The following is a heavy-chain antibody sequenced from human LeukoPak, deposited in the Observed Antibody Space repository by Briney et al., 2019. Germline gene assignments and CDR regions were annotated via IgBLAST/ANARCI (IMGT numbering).Heavy chain of an antibody. CDR1: GFTFSNSW. CDR3: ARASFWTRFDP. Sequence: GGSLRLSCAASGFTFSNSWMTWVRQAPGKGLEWVANIKQDGSNKYYVDSVKGRFTISRDNAKDSLYLQMDSLRAGDTAVYYCARASFWTRFDPWGQGTLVTVSS. D-gene: IGHD3/OR15-3a*01. CDR2: IKQDGSNK. J-gene: IGHJ5*02. V-gene: IGHV3-7*05.